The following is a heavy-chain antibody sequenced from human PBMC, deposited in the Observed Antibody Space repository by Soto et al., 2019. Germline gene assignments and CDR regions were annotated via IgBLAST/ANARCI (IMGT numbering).Heavy chain of an antibody. CDR2: ISYDGSNK. Sequence: QVQLVESGGGVVQPGRSLRLSCAASGFTFSSYAMHWVRQAPGKGLEWVAVISYDGSNKYYADSVKGRFTISRDNSKNTLYLQMNSLRAEDTAVYYCARVAAFRAVAGTMDVWGQGTTVTVSS. CDR1: GFTFSSYA. CDR3: ARVAAFRAVAGTMDV. V-gene: IGHV3-30-3*01. D-gene: IGHD6-19*01. J-gene: IGHJ6*02.